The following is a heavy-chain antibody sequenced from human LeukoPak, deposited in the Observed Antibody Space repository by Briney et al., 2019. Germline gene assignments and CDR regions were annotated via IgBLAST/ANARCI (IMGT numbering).Heavy chain of an antibody. CDR3: AKGNTANKNPNFDY. V-gene: IGHV3-23*01. Sequence: GGSLRLSCAASGFTFGTYGMNWVRQAPGKGLEWVSTVSNSGDNTYYADSVKGRFTISRDNSRDTLYLQMNSLRAEDTAVYYCAKGNTANKNPNFDYWGQGTLVTVSS. J-gene: IGHJ4*02. CDR1: GFTFGTYG. D-gene: IGHD5-18*01. CDR2: VSNSGDNT.